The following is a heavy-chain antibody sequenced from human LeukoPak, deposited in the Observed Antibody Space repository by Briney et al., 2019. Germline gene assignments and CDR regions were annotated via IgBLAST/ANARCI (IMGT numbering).Heavy chain of an antibody. Sequence: ASVKVSCKASGYTFTSYGISWVRQAPGQGLEWMGWISAYNGNTNYAQKLQGRVTMTTDTSTSTAYMELRSLRSDDTAAYYCARVPDCSSTSCPSQYFQHWGQGTLVTVSP. D-gene: IGHD2-2*01. V-gene: IGHV1-18*01. CDR3: ARVPDCSSTSCPSQYFQH. CDR2: ISAYNGNT. J-gene: IGHJ1*01. CDR1: GYTFTSYG.